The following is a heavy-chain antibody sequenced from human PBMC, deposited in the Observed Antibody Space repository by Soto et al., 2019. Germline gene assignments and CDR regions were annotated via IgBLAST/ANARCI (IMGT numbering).Heavy chain of an antibody. V-gene: IGHV3-23*01. D-gene: IGHD6-13*01. Sequence: EVQLLESGGGLVQPGGSLRLSCAASGFTFSTHAMSWVRQAPGTGLEWVSAIRDSGGRTYYADSVKGRFTISRDNSKNTVYLQMNSLKAEDTAGYYCAKQPSSTYYYYYGIDVWGQGTTVTVSS. CDR2: IRDSGGRT. CDR1: GFTFSTHA. J-gene: IGHJ6*02. CDR3: AKQPSSTYYYYYGIDV.